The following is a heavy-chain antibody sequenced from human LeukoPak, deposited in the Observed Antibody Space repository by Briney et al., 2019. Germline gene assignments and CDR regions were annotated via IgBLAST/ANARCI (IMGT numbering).Heavy chain of an antibody. CDR1: GGPISSYY. V-gene: IGHV4-59*01. CDR2: IYYSGST. J-gene: IGHJ4*02. CDR3: ARAYYNWNYLDY. D-gene: IGHD1-20*01. Sequence: SETLSLTCTVSGGPISSYYWSWIRQPPGKGLEWIGYIYYSGSTNYNPSLKSRVTISVDTSKNQFSLKLSSVTAADTAVYYCARAYYNWNYLDYWGQGTLVTVSS.